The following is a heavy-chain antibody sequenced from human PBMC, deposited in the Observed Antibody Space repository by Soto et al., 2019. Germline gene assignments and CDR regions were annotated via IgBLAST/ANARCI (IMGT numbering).Heavy chain of an antibody. CDR1: GFTFSSYA. D-gene: IGHD2-15*01. J-gene: IGHJ4*02. Sequence: PGGSLRLSCAASGFTFSSYAMSWVRQAPGRGLEWVSAISGSGGSTYYADSVKGRFTISRDNSKNTLYLQMNSLRAEDTAVYYCAKDRYCSGGSCYRSYFDYWGQGTLVTVSS. CDR2: ISGSGGST. CDR3: AKDRYCSGGSCYRSYFDY. V-gene: IGHV3-23*01.